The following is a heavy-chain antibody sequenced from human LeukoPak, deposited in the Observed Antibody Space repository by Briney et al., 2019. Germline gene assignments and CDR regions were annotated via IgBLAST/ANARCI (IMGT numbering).Heavy chain of an antibody. CDR3: ARGMYYYDSSGASWFDP. J-gene: IGHJ5*02. V-gene: IGHV1-46*01. D-gene: IGHD3-22*01. Sequence: ASVKVSCKASGYTFTVYYMHWVRQAPGQGLEWMGIINPSGGSTSYAQKFQGRVTMTRDTSTSTVYMELSSLRSEDTAVYYCARGMYYYDSSGASWFDPWGQGTLVTVSS. CDR1: GYTFTVYY. CDR2: INPSGGST.